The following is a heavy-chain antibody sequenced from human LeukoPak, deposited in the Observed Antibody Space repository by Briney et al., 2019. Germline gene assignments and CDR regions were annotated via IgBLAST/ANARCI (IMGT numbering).Heavy chain of an antibody. CDR2: ISSSSSYI. D-gene: IGHD3-9*01. CDR3: ARGPFLLRYFDWLLRGAFDI. V-gene: IGHV3-21*01. Sequence: GGSLRLSCAASGFTFSSYAMSWVRQAPGKGLEWVSSISSSSSYIYYADSVKGRFTISRDNAKNSLYLQMNSLRAEDTAVYYCARGPFLLRYFDWLLRGAFDIWGQGTMVTVSS. CDR1: GFTFSSYA. J-gene: IGHJ3*02.